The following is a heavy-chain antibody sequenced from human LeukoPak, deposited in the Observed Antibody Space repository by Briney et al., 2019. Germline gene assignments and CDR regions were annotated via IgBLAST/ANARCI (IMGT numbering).Heavy chain of an antibody. CDR1: GFTFSTHA. V-gene: IGHV3-30*10. CDR2: VSHDGNTK. D-gene: IGHD5-12*01. CDR3: ARAIVGTENFDY. J-gene: IGHJ4*02. Sequence: GGSLRLSCAASGFTFSTHAMHWVRQAPGKGLEWVAVVSHDGNTKYYTDSVKGRFTISRDNSKNTLYLQMNGLRTDDTAVYYCARAIVGTENFDYWGQGTLVTVSS.